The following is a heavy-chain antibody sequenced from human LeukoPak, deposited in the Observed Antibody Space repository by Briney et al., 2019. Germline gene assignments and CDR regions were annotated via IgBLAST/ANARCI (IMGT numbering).Heavy chain of an antibody. J-gene: IGHJ4*02. Sequence: PGGSLRLSCAASGFTFSSYGMHWVRQAPGKGLEWVAFIRYDGSNKYYADSVKGRFTISRDNSKNTLYLQMNSLRAEDTAVYYCATMTVTTLGYWGQGTLVTVSS. CDR3: ATMTVTTLGY. D-gene: IGHD4-17*01. CDR1: GFTFSSYG. V-gene: IGHV3-30*02. CDR2: IRYDGSNK.